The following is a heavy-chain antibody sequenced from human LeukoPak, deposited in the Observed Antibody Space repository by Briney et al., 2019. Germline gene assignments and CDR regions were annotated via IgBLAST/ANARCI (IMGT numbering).Heavy chain of an antibody. Sequence: PSETLPLTGTVPDGAIPSSSYYWGWIRQPTGKGLEWIGSVYYGGSTYYSPSLKSRVSISVDTSRNQFSLNLSSVTAADTAVYYCARETLLGPRFYFNYWGQGTLVTVSS. CDR1: DGAIPSSSYY. D-gene: IGHD7-27*01. CDR2: VYYGGST. V-gene: IGHV4-39*01. J-gene: IGHJ4*02. CDR3: ARETLLGPRFYFNY.